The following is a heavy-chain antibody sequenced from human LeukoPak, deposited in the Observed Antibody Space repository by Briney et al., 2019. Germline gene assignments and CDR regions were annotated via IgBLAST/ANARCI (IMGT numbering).Heavy chain of an antibody. J-gene: IGHJ3*02. D-gene: IGHD3-22*01. CDR2: INPSGGST. V-gene: IGHV1-46*01. CDR3: ARVHHYYDSSGYRTAAFDI. CDR1: GGTFSSYA. Sequence: ASVKVSCKASGGTFSSYAISWVRQAPGQGLEWMGIINPSGGSTSYAQKFQGRVTMTRDTSTSTVYMELSSLGSEDTAVYYCARVHHYYDSSGYRTAAFDIWGQGTMVTVSS.